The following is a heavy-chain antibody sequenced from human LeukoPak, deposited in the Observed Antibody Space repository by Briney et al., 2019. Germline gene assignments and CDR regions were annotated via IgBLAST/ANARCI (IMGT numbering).Heavy chain of an antibody. CDR2: IWYDGSNK. J-gene: IGHJ5*02. Sequence: PGGSLRLSCAASGFIFTRHGMHWVRQAPGKGLEWVAVIWYDGSNKYYGDSVKGRFTISRDNSKNTVDLQMNSLRAEDTAVYYCARLQCCSSTSCYYPFDPWGRGTLVTVSS. D-gene: IGHD2-2*01. CDR1: GFIFTRHG. V-gene: IGHV3-33*01. CDR3: ARLQCCSSTSCYYPFDP.